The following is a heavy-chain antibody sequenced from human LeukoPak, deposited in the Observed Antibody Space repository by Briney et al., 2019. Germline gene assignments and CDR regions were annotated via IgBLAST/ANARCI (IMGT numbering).Heavy chain of an antibody. CDR3: ARDRGRIAAAGTDY. D-gene: IGHD6-13*01. CDR2: ISAYNGNT. CDR1: GYTFTSYG. Sequence: ASVKVSCKASGYTFTSYGISWARQAPGQGLEWMGWISAYNGNTNYAQKLQGRVTMTTDTSTSTAYMELRSLRSDDTAVYYCARDRGRIAAAGTDYWGQGTLVTVSS. J-gene: IGHJ4*02. V-gene: IGHV1-18*01.